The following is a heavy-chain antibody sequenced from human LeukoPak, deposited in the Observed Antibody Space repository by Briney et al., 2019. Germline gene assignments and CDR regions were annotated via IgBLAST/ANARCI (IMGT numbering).Heavy chain of an antibody. D-gene: IGHD5-12*01. CDR2: IYGGGST. CDR3: ARDLGDYRGDY. J-gene: IGHJ4*02. CDR1: GLPLSSSY. V-gene: IGHV3-53*01. Sequence: GGSLTLSCAPSGLPLSSSYMICLPQAPQGGLEGGSVIYGGGSTYYADSVKGRFTISRDNSKNTLYLQMNSLRAEDTAVYYCARDLGDYRGDYWGQGTLVTVSS.